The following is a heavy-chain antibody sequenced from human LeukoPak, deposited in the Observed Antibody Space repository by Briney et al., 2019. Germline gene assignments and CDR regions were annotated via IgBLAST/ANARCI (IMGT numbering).Heavy chain of an antibody. J-gene: IGHJ5*02. Sequence: SQTLSLTCTVSGGSISSGGYYWSWIRQHPGKGLEWIGYIYYSGSTYYNPSLKSRVTISVDTSKNQFSLKLSSVTAADTAVYYCARVPAIAAGWFDPWGQGTLVTVSS. CDR2: IYYSGST. CDR3: ARVPAIAAGWFDP. D-gene: IGHD6-25*01. V-gene: IGHV4-30-4*08. CDR1: GGSISSGGYY.